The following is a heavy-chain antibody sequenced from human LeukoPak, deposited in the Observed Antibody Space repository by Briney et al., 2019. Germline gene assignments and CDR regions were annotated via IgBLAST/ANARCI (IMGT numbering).Heavy chain of an antibody. V-gene: IGHV3-21*01. CDR2: ITSSTSYI. CDR3: ARGGDWNYAVDY. D-gene: IGHD1-7*01. CDR1: GXIFSGYS. J-gene: IGHJ4*02. Sequence: PGGSLRLSCAASGXIFSGYSMNWVHQAPGKGLEWVSSITSSTSYIYYADSVKGRFTISRDNAKNSLYLQMNSLRAEDTAVYYCARGGDWNYAVDYCGQGTLVIVSS.